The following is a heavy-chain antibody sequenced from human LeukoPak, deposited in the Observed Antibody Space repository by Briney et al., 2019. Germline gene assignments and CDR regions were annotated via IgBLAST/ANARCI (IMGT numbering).Heavy chain of an antibody. V-gene: IGHV3-43*02. CDR3: AKDRGDFSGWFF. J-gene: IGHJ4*02. CDR2: ISGDEGST. CDR1: GFTLDDYA. Sequence: GGSLRLSCAASGFTLDDYAMHWVRQAPGKGLEWVSLISGDEGSTYYADSVKGRFTISRDNSKNSLYLQMSSLRIEDTALYYCAKDRGDFSGWFFWGQGTRVTVSS. D-gene: IGHD6-19*01.